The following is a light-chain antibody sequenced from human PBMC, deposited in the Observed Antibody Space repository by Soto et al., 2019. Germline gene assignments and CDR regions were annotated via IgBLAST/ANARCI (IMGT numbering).Light chain of an antibody. CDR3: QQYAIPPMS. CDR1: QTISSW. Sequence: DIQMTQSPSTLSASVRDRVTITCRASQTISSWLAWFRQRPGRAPKFFIWRASSVNWWVPSSYSRSGSGAEFTLTISSLQPDDSTTYFCQQYAIPPMSFGQGTRPEI. V-gene: IGKV1-5*03. J-gene: IGKJ5*01. CDR2: RAS.